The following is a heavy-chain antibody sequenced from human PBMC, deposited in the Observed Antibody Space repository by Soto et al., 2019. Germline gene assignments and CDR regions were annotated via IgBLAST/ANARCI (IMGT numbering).Heavy chain of an antibody. CDR2: SSNSGSFT. CDR3: VKSGDNYNLLDY. CDR1: GFTLGDHY. Sequence: RLSCAASGFTLGDHYMSWIRQAPGKGLEWIGYSSNSGSFTRYADSVKGRFSISRDNAKSSLYLQISSLRGDDTATYYCVKSGDNYNLLDYWGQGTPVTVSS. D-gene: IGHD1-1*01. V-gene: IGHV3-11*06. J-gene: IGHJ4*02.